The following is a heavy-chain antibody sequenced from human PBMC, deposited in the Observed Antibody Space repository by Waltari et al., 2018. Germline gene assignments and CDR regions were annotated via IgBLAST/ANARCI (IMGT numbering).Heavy chain of an antibody. CDR3: ARRKQWLVSGADY. CDR1: GGSFSGYY. D-gene: IGHD6-19*01. CDR2: INHSGST. Sequence: QVQLQQWGAGLLKPSETLSLTCAVYGGSFSGYYWSWIRQPPGKGLEWIGEINHSGSTNDNPSLKSRVTISVDTSKNQFSLKLSSVTAADTAVYYCARRKQWLVSGADYWGQGTLVTVSS. V-gene: IGHV4-34*01. J-gene: IGHJ4*02.